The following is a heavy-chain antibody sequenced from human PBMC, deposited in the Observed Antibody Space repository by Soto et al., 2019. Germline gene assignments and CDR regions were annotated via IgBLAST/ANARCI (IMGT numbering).Heavy chain of an antibody. J-gene: IGHJ4*02. D-gene: IGHD5-12*01. CDR3: AKDSFINLLGYDPY. Sequence: GGSLRLSCAASGLTLSTYAMIWCRQAPGKSLEWVSAISGSGDSTYYADSVKGRFTISRDNSKNTLYLQMSSLRAEDTAIYSCAKDSFINLLGYDPYWGLGT. CDR2: ISGSGDST. V-gene: IGHV3-23*01. CDR1: GLTLSTYA.